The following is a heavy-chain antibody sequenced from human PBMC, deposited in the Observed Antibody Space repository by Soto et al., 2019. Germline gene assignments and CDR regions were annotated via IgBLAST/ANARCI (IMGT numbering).Heavy chain of an antibody. CDR3: ATSYGSGYRAFDY. J-gene: IGHJ4*02. D-gene: IGHD3-10*01. CDR1: GDTFNFYS. Sequence: QVQLVQSGAEVKRPGSSVKVSCKASGDTFNFYSINWVRQAPGLGLEWMGRVIPIVSMSNYAQRFQGRVTMTADKSTSTAYMELSGLRSEDTAICYCATSYGSGYRAFDYWGQGALVTVSS. CDR2: VIPIVSMS. V-gene: IGHV1-69*04.